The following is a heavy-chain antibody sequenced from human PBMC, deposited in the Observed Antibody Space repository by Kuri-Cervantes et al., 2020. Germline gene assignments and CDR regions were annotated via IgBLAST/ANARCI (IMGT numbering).Heavy chain of an antibody. J-gene: IGHJ4*02. CDR2: IKSKTDGGTT. V-gene: IGHV3-15*01. CDR1: GFTFGNAW. D-gene: IGHD2-21*01. Sequence: GGSLRLSCAASGFTFGNAWMSWVRQAPGKGLEWVGRIKSKTDGGTTDYAAPVKGRFTISRDDSKSIAYLHIANLITEDTAVYYCCRAAKAVDDDYWGQGTLVTVSS. CDR3: CRAAKAVDDDY.